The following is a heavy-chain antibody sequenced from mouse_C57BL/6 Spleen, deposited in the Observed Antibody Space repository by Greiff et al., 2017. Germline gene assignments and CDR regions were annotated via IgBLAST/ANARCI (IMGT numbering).Heavy chain of an antibody. CDR1: GFNIKDYY. V-gene: IGHV14-2*01. CDR2: IDPEDGET. Sequence: VQLLQSGAELVKPGASVTLSCTASGFNIKDYYMHWVKQGPEKGLEWIGRIDPEDGETKYAPNFQGKATITADTSANTAYLQISSLTSADTAVYYGARARTTVCGYFYGWGTGTSVTVST. J-gene: IGHJ1*03. D-gene: IGHD1-1*01. CDR3: ARARTTVCGYFYG.